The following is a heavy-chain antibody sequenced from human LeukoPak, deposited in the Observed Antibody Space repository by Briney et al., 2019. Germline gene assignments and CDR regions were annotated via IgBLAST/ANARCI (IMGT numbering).Heavy chain of an antibody. CDR2: IYYSGST. CDR3: ARHGVGGGYDILTGYYSAPYYFDY. V-gene: IGHV4-39*01. Sequence: SETLSLTCTVSGGSISSSSYYWGWIRQPPGKGLEWIGSIYYSGSTYYNPSLKSRVTISVDTSKNQFSLKLSSVTAADTAVYYCARHGVGGGYDILTGYYSAPYYFDYWGQGTLVTVSS. CDR1: GGSISSSSYY. D-gene: IGHD3-9*01. J-gene: IGHJ4*02.